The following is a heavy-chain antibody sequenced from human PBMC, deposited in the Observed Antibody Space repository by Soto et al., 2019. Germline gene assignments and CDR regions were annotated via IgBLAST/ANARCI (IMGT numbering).Heavy chain of an antibody. CDR3: AKDWTAI. J-gene: IGHJ3*02. D-gene: IGHD2-21*02. Sequence: EVQLLESGGGLVQPGGSLRLSCAASGFTFISYSMTWVRQAPGKGLEWVSTISGSGGSTYYADFVKGRFTISRDNSKNTLYLQMNSLRAEDTAVYYCAKDWTAIWGQGTMVTVSS. CDR2: ISGSGGST. V-gene: IGHV3-23*01. CDR1: GFTFISYS.